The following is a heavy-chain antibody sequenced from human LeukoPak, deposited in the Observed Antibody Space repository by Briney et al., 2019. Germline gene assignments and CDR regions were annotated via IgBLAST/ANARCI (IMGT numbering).Heavy chain of an antibody. CDR1: GFSFSTYS. Sequence: GGSLRLSCEASGFSFSTYSMNWVRQAPGKGLEWVSYITNNSGAIYYADSVKGRFTMSRDNAKNSLYLQMNSLRAEDTAVYYCAKGPLGDVDYWGQGTLVTVSS. V-gene: IGHV3-48*01. J-gene: IGHJ4*02. CDR2: ITNNSGAI. CDR3: AKGPLGDVDY. D-gene: IGHD4-17*01.